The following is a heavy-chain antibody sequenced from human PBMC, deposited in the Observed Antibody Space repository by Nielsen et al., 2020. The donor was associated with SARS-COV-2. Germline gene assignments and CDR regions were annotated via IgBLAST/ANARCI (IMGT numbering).Heavy chain of an antibody. CDR1: GFTFSYYY. D-gene: IGHD3-22*01. Sequence: GESLKISCATSGFTFSYYYMSGVRQAPGKGLEWVSYISSSSSTIYYADSVKGRFTISRDNAKNSLYLQMNSLRDEDTAVYYCARDVYDSSGYSLDAFDIWGQGTMVTVSS. J-gene: IGHJ3*02. CDR3: ARDVYDSSGYSLDAFDI. CDR2: ISSSSSTI. V-gene: IGHV3-48*02.